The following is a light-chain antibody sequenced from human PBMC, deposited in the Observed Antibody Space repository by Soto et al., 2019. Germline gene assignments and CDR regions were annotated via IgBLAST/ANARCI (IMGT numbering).Light chain of an antibody. V-gene: IGLV2-11*01. CDR1: SSDVGGFNY. J-gene: IGLJ1*01. Sequence: QSALTQPRSVSGSPGQSVTISCTGTSSDVGGFNYVSWYQQHPGKAPKLMIFDVSKRPSGVPHRFSGSKSGNTASLTISGLQAEDEADYHCCSYAGSHRYVFGSGTKVTVL. CDR3: CSYAGSHRYV. CDR2: DVS.